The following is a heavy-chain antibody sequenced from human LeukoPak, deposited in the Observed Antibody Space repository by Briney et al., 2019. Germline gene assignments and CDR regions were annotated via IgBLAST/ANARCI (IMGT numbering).Heavy chain of an antibody. J-gene: IGHJ4*02. D-gene: IGHD6-6*01. CDR1: GFTFSSYN. V-gene: IGHV3-48*04. Sequence: GGSLRLSCAASGFTFSSYNMNWVRQAPGKGLEWVSYISSSGSTIYYADSVKGRFTISRDNAKNSLYLQMNSLRAEDTAVYYCARQAARPLGSGTYYFDYWGQGTLVTVSS. CDR3: ARQAARPLGSGTYYFDY. CDR2: ISSSGSTI.